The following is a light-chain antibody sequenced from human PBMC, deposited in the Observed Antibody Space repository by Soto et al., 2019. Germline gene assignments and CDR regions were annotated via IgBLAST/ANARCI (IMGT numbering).Light chain of an antibody. J-gene: IGKJ5*01. Sequence: ETVLTQSPGTLYFSPGERATLSCRASQSVTSYLAWYQQKPGQAPRXLIYDMSNRASGIPARFSGSGSETDFTLTISSLEPEDFEVYYCQQRSDWPLTFGQGTRLEIK. CDR3: QQRSDWPLT. V-gene: IGKV3-11*01. CDR2: DMS. CDR1: QSVTSY.